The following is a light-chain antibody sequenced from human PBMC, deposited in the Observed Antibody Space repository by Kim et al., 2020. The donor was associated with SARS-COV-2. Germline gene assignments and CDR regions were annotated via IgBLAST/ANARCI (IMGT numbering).Light chain of an antibody. CDR3: ASHGGYDYV. J-gene: IGLJ1*01. CDR2: EFT. Sequence: GQFHAISCAGAGVCFGSYKYVSWYQQNPGKTPRLTIYEFTKRPSGVPDRFSGSMSGNTASLTVSGLQAEDEADYYCASHGGYDYVFGTGTKVTVL. V-gene: IGLV2-8*01. CDR1: GVCFGSYKY.